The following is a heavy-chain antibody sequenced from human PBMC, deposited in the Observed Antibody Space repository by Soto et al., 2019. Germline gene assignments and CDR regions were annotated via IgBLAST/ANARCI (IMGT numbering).Heavy chain of an antibody. CDR2: IQSGGST. J-gene: IGHJ6*04. CDR1: GFTVSSKY. Sequence: EVQLVESGGGLVQPGGSLRLSCAASGFTVSSKYMSWVRQAPGKGLEWVSLIQSGGSTYYAGSVKGRFTISRDNSENTLFLKMNSLRVELTAVDNGTRDDVHCSGGSGYGVPRDVGGDWTTVTVSA. D-gene: IGHD2-15*01. CDR3: TRDDVHCSGGSGYGVPRDV. V-gene: IGHV3-66*01.